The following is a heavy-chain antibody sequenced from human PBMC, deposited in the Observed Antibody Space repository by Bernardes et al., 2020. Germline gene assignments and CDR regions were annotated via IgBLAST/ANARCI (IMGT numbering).Heavy chain of an antibody. D-gene: IGHD6-19*01. Sequence: SETLSLTCTVSGGSISSYYWSWIRQPPGKGLEWIGYIYYSGSTNYNPSLKSRVTISVDTSKNQFSLKLSSVTAADTAVYYCATSSEVWAVAGSDAFDIWGQGTMVTVSS. CDR3: ATSSEVWAVAGSDAFDI. J-gene: IGHJ3*02. CDR2: IYYSGST. V-gene: IGHV4-59*01. CDR1: GGSISSYY.